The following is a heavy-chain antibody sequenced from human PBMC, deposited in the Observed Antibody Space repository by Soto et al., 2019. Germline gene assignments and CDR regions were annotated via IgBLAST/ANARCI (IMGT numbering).Heavy chain of an antibody. CDR2: ISYDGSKK. CDR1: GFTFSSYG. Sequence: SLRLSCAASGFTFSSYGMHWVRQAPGKGLEWVAVISYDGSKKYSAGSVKGRFTISRDNSKNTLYLQMSSLRAEDTAVYYCAKVDGSGHYYYGMDVWGQGTTVTVSS. J-gene: IGHJ6*02. V-gene: IGHV3-30*18. CDR3: AKVDGSGHYYYGMDV. D-gene: IGHD3-22*01.